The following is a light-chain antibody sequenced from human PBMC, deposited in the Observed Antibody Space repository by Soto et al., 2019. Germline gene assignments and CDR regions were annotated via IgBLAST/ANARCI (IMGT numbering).Light chain of an antibody. CDR2: AAS. V-gene: IGKV3-15*01. CDR1: ESVSSN. J-gene: IGKJ1*01. Sequence: EIVMTQSPATLSVSPGERATLSCRATESVSSNLAWYQQKPGQAPRLLIYAASTRATGIPARFSGSGSGTEFTLTISSLQPEEVAVYYCQQYDNWPPWTCGQGTKVEVK. CDR3: QQYDNWPPWT.